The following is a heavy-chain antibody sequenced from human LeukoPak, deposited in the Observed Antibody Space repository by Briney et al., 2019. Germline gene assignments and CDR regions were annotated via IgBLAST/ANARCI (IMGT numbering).Heavy chain of an antibody. Sequence: ASVKVSCKASGYTFTSYGISWVRQAPGQGLEWMGWISAYNGNTNYAQKLQCRVTMTTDTSTSTAYMELRSLRSDDTAVYYCARDHPLWSMCCFRDAFDIWGQGTMVTVSS. CDR1: GYTFTSYG. CDR3: ARDHPLWSMCCFRDAFDI. D-gene: IGHD2-15*01. V-gene: IGHV1-18*01. CDR2: ISAYNGNT. J-gene: IGHJ3*02.